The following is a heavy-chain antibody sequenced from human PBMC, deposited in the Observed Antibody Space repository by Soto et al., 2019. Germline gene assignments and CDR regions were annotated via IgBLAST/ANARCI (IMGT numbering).Heavy chain of an antibody. CDR3: ARLVVVAPVANA. D-gene: IGHD2-2*01. CDR1: GGSISYNSYY. J-gene: IGHJ5*02. CDR2: IFYTGTT. Sequence: EILSLTFSVSGGSISYNSYYWGWIRQPPGKGLEWVGGIFYTGTTYYSPSLKDRVTISVDTSKNSFSLNLTSVTAADTAVYFCARLVVVAPVANAWGQGTLVTVSS. V-gene: IGHV4-39*02.